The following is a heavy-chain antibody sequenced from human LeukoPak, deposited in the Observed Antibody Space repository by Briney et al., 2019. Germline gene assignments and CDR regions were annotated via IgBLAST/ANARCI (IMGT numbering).Heavy chain of an antibody. CDR3: ARGFGELLFDY. D-gene: IGHD3-10*01. V-gene: IGHV4-4*09. CDR1: GGSISSYY. CDR2: VYTSGST. J-gene: IGHJ4*02. Sequence: SETLSLTCTVAGGSISSYYWSWIRQPPGKGLEWIGYVYTSGSTTYNTSLKSRVTISVDTSKNQFSLRLSSVTAADTAVYYCARGFGELLFDYWGQGTLVTVSS.